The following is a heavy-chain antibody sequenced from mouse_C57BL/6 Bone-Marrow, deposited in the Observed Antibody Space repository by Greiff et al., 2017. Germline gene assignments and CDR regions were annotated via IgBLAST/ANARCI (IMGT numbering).Heavy chain of an antibody. D-gene: IGHD1-1*01. CDR2: INPSSGYT. CDR1: GYTFTSYW. CDR3: ARSRRPYYYFDY. J-gene: IGHJ2*01. V-gene: IGHV1-7*01. Sequence: QVHVKQSGAELAKPGASVKLSCKASGYTFTSYWMHWVKQRPGQGLEWIGYINPSSGYTKYNQKFKDKATLTADKSSSTAYMQLSSLTYGDSAVYYCARSRRPYYYFDYWGQGTTLTVSS.